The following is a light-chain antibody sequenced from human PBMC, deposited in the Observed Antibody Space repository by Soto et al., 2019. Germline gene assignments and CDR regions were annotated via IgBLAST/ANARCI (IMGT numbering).Light chain of an antibody. CDR3: QQYGASPVT. Sequence: VLTQSPGTLSLSPGEGATLSCRASQSVTSSNLAWYQQKPCQAPRLLIYDASIRASGIPDRFSGSGSGTDFILTISRLEPEDFAVYYCQQYGASPVTSGQGTKLEIK. CDR1: QSVTSSN. CDR2: DAS. V-gene: IGKV3-20*01. J-gene: IGKJ2*01.